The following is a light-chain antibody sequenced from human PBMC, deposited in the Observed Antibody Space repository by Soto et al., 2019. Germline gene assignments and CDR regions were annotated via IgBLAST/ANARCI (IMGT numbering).Light chain of an antibody. CDR2: GAS. CDR3: HKYNSSPLT. CDR1: QSVLASSNYKNL. J-gene: IGKJ4*01. Sequence: DIVMTQSPDSLAMSLGERATINCKSSQSVLASSNYKNLLAWYQQKPGQPPKLVIYGASTRESGVPDRFRGSGSGTDFTLTISSLRAEDVAVYYCHKYNSSPLTFGGGTNVEIK. V-gene: IGKV4-1*01.